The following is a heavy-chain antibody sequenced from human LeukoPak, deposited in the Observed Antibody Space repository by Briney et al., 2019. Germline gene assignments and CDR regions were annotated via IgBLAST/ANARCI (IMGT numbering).Heavy chain of an antibody. CDR2: ISAYNGNT. CDR1: GYTFTSYG. CDR3: ERDLITIFGVVITSYGMDV. V-gene: IGHV1-18*01. D-gene: IGHD3-3*01. J-gene: IGHJ6*02. Sequence: ASVKVSCKASGYTFTSYGISWVRQAPGQGLEWMGWISAYNGNTNYAQKLQGRVTMTTDTSTSTAYMELRSLRSDDTAVYYCERDLITIFGVVITSYGMDVWGQGTTVTVSS.